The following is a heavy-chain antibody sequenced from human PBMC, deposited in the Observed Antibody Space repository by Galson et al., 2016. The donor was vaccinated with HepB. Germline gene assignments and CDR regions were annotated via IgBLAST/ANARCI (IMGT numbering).Heavy chain of an antibody. CDR2: INHIGSI. D-gene: IGHD2-2*01. CDR3: ATRGYCSTTNCWFFDL. V-gene: IGHV4-34*01. J-gene: IGHJ2*01. Sequence: LSLTCAVYSGSFSAYYWNWIRQPPGKGLEWIGEINHIGSITYNPSLNSRVTISLDTSKRQFSLSLSPVTAADTAVYFCATRGYCSTTNCWFFDLWGRGTPVTVSS. CDR1: SGSFSAYY.